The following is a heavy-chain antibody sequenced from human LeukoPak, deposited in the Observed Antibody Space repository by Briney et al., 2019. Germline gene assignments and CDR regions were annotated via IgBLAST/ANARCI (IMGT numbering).Heavy chain of an antibody. CDR3: AGDLAVSGSFDY. D-gene: IGHD6-19*01. Sequence: GSLRLSCAASGFTLSSYNMNWVRQAPGKGLEWISYISSSSTTIYYADSVKDRFAISRDNAKNSLYLQMNSLRDEDTAVYYCAGDLAVSGSFDYWGQGTLVTVSS. CDR1: GFTLSSYN. V-gene: IGHV3-48*02. CDR2: ISSSSTTI. J-gene: IGHJ4*02.